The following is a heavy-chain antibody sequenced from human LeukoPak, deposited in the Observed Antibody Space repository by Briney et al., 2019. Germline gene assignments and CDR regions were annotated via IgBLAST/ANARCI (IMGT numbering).Heavy chain of an antibody. V-gene: IGHV3-53*01. CDR1: GFTVSSNY. J-gene: IGHJ5*02. D-gene: IGHD3-3*01. CDR3: ARAASITIFGVALGFDP. CDR2: IYSGGST. Sequence: GGSLRLSCAASGFTVSSNYMSWVRQAPGKGLEWVSVIYSGGSTYYADSVKGRFTISRDNAKNSLYLQMNSLRAEDTAVYYCARAASITIFGVALGFDPWGQGTLVTVSS.